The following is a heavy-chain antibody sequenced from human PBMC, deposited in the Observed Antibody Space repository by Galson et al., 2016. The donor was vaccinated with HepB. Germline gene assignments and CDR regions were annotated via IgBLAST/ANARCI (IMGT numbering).Heavy chain of an antibody. CDR3: ARERPGSCYFDY. CDR1: GYTLTTYY. CDR2: FSPSNSNT. Sequence: SVKVSCKASGYTLTTYYIQWVRQAPGQGLEWMGTFSPSNSNTNYAQKFHGRVTMTRDTSTSTVYMELSGLRFEDTAIYYCARERPGSCYFDYWGQGTLVSVSS. J-gene: IGHJ4*02. D-gene: IGHD3-10*01. V-gene: IGHV1-46*01.